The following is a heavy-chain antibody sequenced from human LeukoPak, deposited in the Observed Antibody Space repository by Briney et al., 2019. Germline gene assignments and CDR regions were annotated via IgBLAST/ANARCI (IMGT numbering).Heavy chain of an antibody. CDR3: ARGTMFPYYFDY. J-gene: IGHJ4*02. D-gene: IGHD3-10*02. V-gene: IGHV3-21*01. CDR1: GFTFSSYS. Sequence: PGGSLRLSCGVSGFTFSSYSMCWVLQAPGKGLEWVSFISISSSYIYYADLVKGRFTISRDNAKNSLYLQMNDLRAEDTAVYYCARGTMFPYYFDYWGQGTLVTVSS. CDR2: ISISSSYI.